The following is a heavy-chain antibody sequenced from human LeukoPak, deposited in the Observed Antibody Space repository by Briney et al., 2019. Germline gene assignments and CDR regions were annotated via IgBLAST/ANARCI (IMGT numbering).Heavy chain of an antibody. J-gene: IGHJ6*02. D-gene: IGHD3-10*01. CDR1: GGSISSYY. CDR3: AVTMVRGVSGMDV. V-gene: IGHV4-59*08. Sequence: SETLSLTCTVSGGSISSYYWSWIRQPPGKGLEWIAYIYYTGSTNYNPSLKSRVTISLDTSKNQFSLKLSSVTAADTAVYYCAVTMVRGVSGMDVWGPGTTVTVSS. CDR2: IYYTGST.